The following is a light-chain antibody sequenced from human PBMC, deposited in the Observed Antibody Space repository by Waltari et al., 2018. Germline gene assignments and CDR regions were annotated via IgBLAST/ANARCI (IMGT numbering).Light chain of an antibody. CDR2: GVS. V-gene: IGLV2-8*01. CDR1: STDIGVYNY. J-gene: IGLJ2*01. CDR3: ASFAGSNTL. Sequence: QSALTQPPSASGSPGQSVTISCTGTSTDIGVYNYVSWYQQHPGKAPNRLIYGVSERPSGVPDRFSGSKSGITASLTVFGLQTEDEADYYCASFAGSNTLFGGGTKLTVL.